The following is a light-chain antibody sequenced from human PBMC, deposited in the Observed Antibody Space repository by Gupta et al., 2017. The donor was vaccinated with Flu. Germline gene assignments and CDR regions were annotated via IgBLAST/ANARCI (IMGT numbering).Light chain of an antibody. CDR2: GNS. Sequence: VTISCTGSSSNIGAGYDVHWYQQLPGTAPKLLIYGNSNRPSGVPDRFSGSKSGTSASLAITGLQAEDEADDYCQSYDSSLSGSVFGGGTKLTVL. V-gene: IGLV1-40*01. CDR1: SSNIGAGYD. CDR3: QSYDSSLSGSV. J-gene: IGLJ3*02.